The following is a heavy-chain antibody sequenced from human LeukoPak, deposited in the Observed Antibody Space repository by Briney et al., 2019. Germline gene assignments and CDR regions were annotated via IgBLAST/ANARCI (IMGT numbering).Heavy chain of an antibody. J-gene: IGHJ3*02. Sequence: GGSLRLSCAASGFTVSSNYMSWVRQAPGKGLEWVSVIYSGGSTYYADSVKGRFTISRDNSKSTLYLQMNSLRAEDTAVYYCAKEGYCSSTSCYVEAFDIWGQGTMVTVSS. D-gene: IGHD2-2*01. CDR1: GFTVSSNY. CDR2: IYSGGST. CDR3: AKEGYCSSTSCYVEAFDI. V-gene: IGHV3-53*01.